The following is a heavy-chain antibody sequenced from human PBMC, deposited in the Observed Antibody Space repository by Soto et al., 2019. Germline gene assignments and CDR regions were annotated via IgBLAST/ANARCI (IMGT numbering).Heavy chain of an antibody. CDR1: GFLFENFG. D-gene: IGHD1-26*01. J-gene: IGHJ5*02. V-gene: IGHV3-23*01. Sequence: GGSLRLSCAASGFLFENFGMSWVRQAPGTGLEWISSISGSGFKKYYADSVKGRFTISRDNSKSTVYLELNNLSAEDTAVYHYAKNQGVELVPLATVDWFDPWGQGSVVTVSS. CDR3: AKNQGVELVPLATVDWFDP. CDR2: ISGSGFKK.